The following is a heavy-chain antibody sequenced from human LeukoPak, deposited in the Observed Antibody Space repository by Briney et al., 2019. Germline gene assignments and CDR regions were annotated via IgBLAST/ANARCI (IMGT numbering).Heavy chain of an antibody. Sequence: ASVKLSCTASGYTFTSYGISWVRQAPGQGLEWMGWISAYNGNTNYAQNFQGRVTMTTDTSTSTAYMELRSLRSDDTAVYYCARDRGASSGYYQPIDYWGQGTLVTVSS. D-gene: IGHD3-22*01. CDR2: ISAYNGNT. CDR1: GYTFTSYG. J-gene: IGHJ4*02. V-gene: IGHV1-18*01. CDR3: ARDRGASSGYYQPIDY.